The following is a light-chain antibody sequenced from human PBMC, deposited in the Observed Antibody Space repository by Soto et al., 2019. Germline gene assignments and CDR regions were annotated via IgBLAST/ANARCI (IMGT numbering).Light chain of an antibody. CDR3: SSYTSSSTLAG. Sequence: QSALTQPASVSGSPGQSITISCTGTSSDVGGYNYVSWYQQHPGKAPKLMIYGVSNRPSGVSNRFSGSKSGNTASLTISGLQAEDEADYYCSSYTSSSTLAGFGTGTKLTVL. V-gene: IGLV2-14*01. J-gene: IGLJ1*01. CDR2: GVS. CDR1: SSDVGGYNY.